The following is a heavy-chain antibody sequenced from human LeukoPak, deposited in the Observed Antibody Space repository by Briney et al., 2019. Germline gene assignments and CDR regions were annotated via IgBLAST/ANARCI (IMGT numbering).Heavy chain of an antibody. D-gene: IGHD5-12*01. J-gene: IGHJ4*02. CDR2: IIPIFGTA. CDR3: AREDIAPSRGDFHY. V-gene: IGHV1-69*05. Sequence: GSSVKVSCKASGGTFSSYAIRWVRQAPGQGLEWMGGIIPIFGTANYAQKFQGRVTITTDESTSTAYMELSSLRSEDTAVYYCAREDIAPSRGDFHYWGQGTLVTVSS. CDR1: GGTFSSYA.